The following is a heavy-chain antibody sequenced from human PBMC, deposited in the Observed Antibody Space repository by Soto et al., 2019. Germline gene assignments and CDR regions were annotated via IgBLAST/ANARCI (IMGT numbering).Heavy chain of an antibody. CDR2: ISHSGRT. D-gene: IGHD3-10*01. V-gene: IGHV4-61*01. CDR3: SYGSSFDY. J-gene: IGHJ4*02. Sequence: SETLSLTCTVSGASLRSGSYYWSWTRQPPGKGLEWIGYISHSGRTNYDPSLKSRLTMSVDTSQNQFSLQLNSVTAADTAVYYCSYGSSFDYWGQGTLVTVSS. CDR1: GASLRSGSYY.